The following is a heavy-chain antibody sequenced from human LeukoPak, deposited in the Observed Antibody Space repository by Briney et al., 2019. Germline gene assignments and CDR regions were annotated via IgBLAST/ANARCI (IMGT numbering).Heavy chain of an antibody. Sequence: GESLKISCKGSGYSFTSYWLGWVRQMPGKGLEWMGIIYPGDSDTRYSPSFQGQVAISADKSISTAYLQWSSLKASDTAMYYCARQGIVATIMEDYWGQGTLVTVSS. CDR3: ARQGIVATIMEDY. V-gene: IGHV5-51*01. CDR2: IYPGDSDT. D-gene: IGHD5-12*01. J-gene: IGHJ4*02. CDR1: GYSFTSYW.